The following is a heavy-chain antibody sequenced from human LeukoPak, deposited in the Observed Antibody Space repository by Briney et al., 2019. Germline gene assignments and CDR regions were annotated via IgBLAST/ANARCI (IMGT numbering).Heavy chain of an antibody. CDR1: GYTFNTYG. CDR3: ARVDPIAAAGFDY. CDR2: ISGYNGKT. D-gene: IGHD6-13*01. V-gene: IGHV1-18*01. J-gene: IGHJ4*02. Sequence: ASVKVSCKASGYTFNTYGITWVRQAPGQGLEWMGWISGYNGKTKYAQKLQDRVTMTTDTSTTTAYMELRSLRSDDTAVYYCARVDPIAAAGFDYWGQGTLVTVSS.